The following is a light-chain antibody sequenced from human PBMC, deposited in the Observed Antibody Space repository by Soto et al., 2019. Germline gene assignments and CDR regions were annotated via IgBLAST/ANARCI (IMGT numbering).Light chain of an antibody. CDR3: QQRNNLIT. V-gene: IGKV3-11*01. J-gene: IGKJ5*01. CDR2: DAS. Sequence: EIVLTQSPATLSLSPGERATLSCRASQSVSSSLAWFQQKPGQAPRLLIYDASNRATGIPARFSGSGSGTDFTLTISSLEPEDFAVYYCQQRNNLITFGQGTRPEIK. CDR1: QSVSSS.